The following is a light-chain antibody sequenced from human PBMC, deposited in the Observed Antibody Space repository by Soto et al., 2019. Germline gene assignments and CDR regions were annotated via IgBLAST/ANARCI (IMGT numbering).Light chain of an antibody. CDR2: DVS. CDR3: SAYTSSSTLVL. J-gene: IGLJ2*01. V-gene: IGLV2-14*01. CDR1: SSDVGGYNY. Sequence: QSALTQPASVSGSPGQSITISCTGTSSDVGGYNYVSWYQQHPGKAPKLMIYDVSNRPSGVSNRFSGSKSGNTASLTISGRQGEDEADYYCSAYTSSSTLVLFGGGTKLTVL.